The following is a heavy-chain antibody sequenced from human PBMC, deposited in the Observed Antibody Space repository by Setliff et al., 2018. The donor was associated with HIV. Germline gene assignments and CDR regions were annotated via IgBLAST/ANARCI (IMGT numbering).Heavy chain of an antibody. Sequence: PGGSLRLSCATSGFSFGDYPMGWFRQAPGKGLEWVSFIRTKAYRGTTEYAASVEGRFTMSRDDSKSIAYLHMNILKIEDTAVYYCSRSGRPSDEYVWFDPWGQGTLVTVSS. J-gene: IGHJ5*02. CDR2: IRTKAYRGTT. V-gene: IGHV3-49*03. D-gene: IGHD2-15*01. CDR3: SRSGRPSDEYVWFDP. CDR1: GFSFGDYP.